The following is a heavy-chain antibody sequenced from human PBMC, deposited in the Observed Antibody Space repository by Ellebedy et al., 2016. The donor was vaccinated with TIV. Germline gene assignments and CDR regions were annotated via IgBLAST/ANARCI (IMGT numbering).Heavy chain of an antibody. D-gene: IGHD5-12*01. CDR2: ISVYNCNT. J-gene: IGHJ5*02. CDR1: GYTFPSYD. Sequence: AASVKVSCKASGYTFPSYDISWLRQPPGQGLEWMGWISVYNCNTNYAQKLHGRVTMTTDTSTSTAYMELTSLRSDDTAVYDCARDSGYDSMEVSWGQGTLVTVSS. V-gene: IGHV1-18*04. CDR3: ARDSGYDSMEVS.